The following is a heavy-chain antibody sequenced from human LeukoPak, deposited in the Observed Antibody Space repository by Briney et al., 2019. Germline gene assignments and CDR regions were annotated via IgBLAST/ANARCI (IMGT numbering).Heavy chain of an antibody. D-gene: IGHD6-13*01. J-gene: IGHJ4*02. CDR3: ARGSSSWPFDY. Sequence: SETLSLTCTVSGGSISSYHWSWIRQPPGKGLEWIGYIYYSGSTNYNPSLKSRVTISVDTSKNQFSLKLSSVTAADTAVYYCARGSSSWPFDYWGQGTLVTVSS. CDR1: GGSISSYH. CDR2: IYYSGST. V-gene: IGHV4-59*01.